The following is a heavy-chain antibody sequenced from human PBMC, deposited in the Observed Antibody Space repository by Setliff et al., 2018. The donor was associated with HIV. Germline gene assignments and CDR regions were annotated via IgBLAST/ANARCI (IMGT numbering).Heavy chain of an antibody. CDR2: IKSDGSST. Sequence: GSLRLSCIASGFSFNNYYMTWVRQAPGKGLEWVGNIKSDGSSTSYADSVKGRFTISRDNAKNSMDLQMNSLRAEDTAIYYCARKLRPGHGVDVWGQGTTVTVSS. V-gene: IGHV3-7*01. CDR3: ARKLRPGHGVDV. D-gene: IGHD3-10*01. CDR1: GFSFNNYY. J-gene: IGHJ6*02.